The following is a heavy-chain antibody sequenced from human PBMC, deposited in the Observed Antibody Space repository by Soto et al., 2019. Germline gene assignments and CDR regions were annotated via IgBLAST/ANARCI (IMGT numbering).Heavy chain of an antibody. V-gene: IGHV3-48*01. Sequence: GSLRLSCAASGFTFSSYSMNWVRQAPGKGLEWVSYISSSSSTIYYADSVKGRFTISRDNAKNSLYLQMNSLRAEDTAVYYCARDADFWSGFDIWGQGTMVTVSS. CDR2: ISSSSSTI. CDR3: ARDADFWSGFDI. J-gene: IGHJ3*02. D-gene: IGHD3-3*01. CDR1: GFTFSSYS.